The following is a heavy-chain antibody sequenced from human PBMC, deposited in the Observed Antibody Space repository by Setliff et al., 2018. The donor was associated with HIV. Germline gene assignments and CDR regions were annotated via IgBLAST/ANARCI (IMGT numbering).Heavy chain of an antibody. CDR1: GGSINSDSYY. V-gene: IGHV4-61*09. CDR2: IHTSGST. Sequence: PSETLSLTCTVFGGSINSDSYYRTWIRQPAGKGLEWIGHIHTSGSTNYNPSLKSRVTISIDTSKNQFSLKLRSATATDTALYYCARVSSSYYFLGAFDSWGQGTLVTVSS. D-gene: IGHD6-13*01. CDR3: ARVSSSYYFLGAFDS. J-gene: IGHJ4*02.